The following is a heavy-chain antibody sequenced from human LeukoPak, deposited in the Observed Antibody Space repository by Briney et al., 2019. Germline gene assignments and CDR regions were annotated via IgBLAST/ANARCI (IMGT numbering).Heavy chain of an antibody. D-gene: IGHD7-27*01. Sequence: SETLSLTCTVSGGSISSYYWSWIRQPPGKGLEWIGYIYCSGTTNYSPSLKSRVTISVDTSKNQFSLKLSSVTAADTAVYYCARHVRSGDTATFDYWGQGTLVTVSS. CDR1: GGSISSYY. J-gene: IGHJ4*02. CDR3: ARHVRSGDTATFDY. V-gene: IGHV4-59*08. CDR2: IYCSGTT.